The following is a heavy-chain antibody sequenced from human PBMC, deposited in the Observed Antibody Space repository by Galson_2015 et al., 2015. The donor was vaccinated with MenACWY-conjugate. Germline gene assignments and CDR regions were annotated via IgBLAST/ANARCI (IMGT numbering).Heavy chain of an antibody. CDR1: GYSFTTYW. Sequence: QSGAEVKKPGESLQISCKTTGYSFTTYWIAWVRRMPGTGLEWMGLISPGDSNTRYSPSFQGQVTISADKSISTAYLQWSSLKASDTAMYYCARHPPGGRGMDVWGQGTTVTVSS. CDR2: ISPGDSNT. D-gene: IGHD1-26*01. V-gene: IGHV5-51*01. CDR3: ARHPPGGRGMDV. J-gene: IGHJ6*02.